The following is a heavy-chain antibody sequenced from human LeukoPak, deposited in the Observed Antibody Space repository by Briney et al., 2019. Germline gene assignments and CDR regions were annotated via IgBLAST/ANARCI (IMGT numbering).Heavy chain of an antibody. D-gene: IGHD1-7*01. CDR3: ARSPSTIGWNWGYYFDF. V-gene: IGHV4-4*07. J-gene: IGHJ4*02. CDR1: GVAISDYF. CDR2: ISTTGST. Sequence: PSETLSLTCSVSGVAISDYFWSWIRQPAGRDLEWIGRISTTGSTYFNPSLQSRVRMSVDSSRTHFSLRLSSVTAADTAVYYCARSPSTIGWNWGYYFDFWGQGHLVTVSS.